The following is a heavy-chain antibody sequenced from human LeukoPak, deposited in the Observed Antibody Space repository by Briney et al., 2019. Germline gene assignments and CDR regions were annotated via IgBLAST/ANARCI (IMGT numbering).Heavy chain of an antibody. V-gene: IGHV1-2*02. CDR2: INPNSGGT. Sequence: ASVKVSCKASGYTFTGYYMHWVRQAPGQGLEWMGWINPNSGGTNYAQKFQGKVTMTRDTSISTAYMELSRLRSDDTAVYYCARALRYFDAFDIWGQGTMVTVSS. CDR3: ARALRYFDAFDI. J-gene: IGHJ3*02. D-gene: IGHD3-9*01. CDR1: GYTFTGYY.